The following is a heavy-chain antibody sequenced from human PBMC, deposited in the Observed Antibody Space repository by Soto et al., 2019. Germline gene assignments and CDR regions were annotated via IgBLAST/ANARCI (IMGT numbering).Heavy chain of an antibody. CDR3: ARLRSSGWYTAYY. CDR2: INPNSGGT. J-gene: IGHJ4*02. CDR1: GYTFTGYY. D-gene: IGHD6-19*01. V-gene: IGHV1-2*02. Sequence: ASVKVSCKTFGYTFTGYYMHWVRQAPGQGLEWMGWINPNSGGTNYAQNFQGRVTMTRDTPISTAYMELSRLRSDDTAVYYCARLRSSGWYTAYYWGQGTLVTVSS.